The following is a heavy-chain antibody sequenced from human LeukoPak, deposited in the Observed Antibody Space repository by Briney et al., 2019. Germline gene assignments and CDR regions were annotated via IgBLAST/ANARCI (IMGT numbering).Heavy chain of an antibody. Sequence: SQTLSLTCTVSGGSISSGDYYWSWIRQPPGKGLEWFGYIYYSGSTYYNPSLTSRDTISVDTSKNKFSLKLSSVTAADTAVYYCARGRPSARRSSRGKIYSSSWSDYWGQGTLVTVSS. J-gene: IGHJ4*02. CDR1: GGSISSGDYY. CDR3: ARGRPSARRSSRGKIYSSSWSDY. CDR2: IYYSGST. D-gene: IGHD6-13*01. V-gene: IGHV4-30-4*08.